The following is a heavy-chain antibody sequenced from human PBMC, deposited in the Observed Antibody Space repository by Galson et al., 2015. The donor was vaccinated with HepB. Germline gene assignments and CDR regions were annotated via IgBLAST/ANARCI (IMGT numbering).Heavy chain of an antibody. CDR3: TTVPVLRFLEWSPDY. V-gene: IGHV3-15*01. D-gene: IGHD3-3*01. CDR2: IKSKTDGGTT. J-gene: IGHJ4*02. Sequence: SLRLSCAASGFTFSNAWMSWVRQAPGKGLEWVGRIKSKTDGGTTDYAAPVKGRFTISRDDSKNTLYLQMNSLKTEDTAVYYCTTVPVLRFLEWSPDYWGQGTLVTVSS. CDR1: GFTFSNAW.